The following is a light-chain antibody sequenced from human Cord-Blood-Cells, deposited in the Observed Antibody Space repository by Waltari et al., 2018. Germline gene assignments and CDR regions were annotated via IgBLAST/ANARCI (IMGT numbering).Light chain of an antibody. CDR2: SNN. J-gene: IGLJ3*02. V-gene: IGLV1-44*01. CDR3: AAWDDSLNGWV. Sequence: QSVLTQPPSASGTPGQRVTISCSGSSSNIGSNTVNWYQQLPGTAPKLLIYSNNQRPSGVPDRFAGPKSGPSASLAISGLQSEDEADYYCAAWDDSLNGWVFGGGTKLTVL. CDR1: SSNIGSNT.